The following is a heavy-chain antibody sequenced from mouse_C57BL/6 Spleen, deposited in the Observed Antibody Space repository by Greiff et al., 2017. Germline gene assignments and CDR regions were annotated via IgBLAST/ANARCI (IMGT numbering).Heavy chain of an antibody. V-gene: IGHV1-55*01. J-gene: IGHJ4*01. CDR1: GYTFTSYW. Sequence: QVQLQQPGAELVKPGASVKMSCKASGYTFTSYWITWVKQRPGQGLEWIGDIYPGSGSTNYNEKFKSKATLTVDTSSSTAYMQLSSLTSEDSAVYYCARKLTGTYYAMDYWCQGTSVTVSS. CDR2: IYPGSGST. D-gene: IGHD4-1*01. CDR3: ARKLTGTYYAMDY.